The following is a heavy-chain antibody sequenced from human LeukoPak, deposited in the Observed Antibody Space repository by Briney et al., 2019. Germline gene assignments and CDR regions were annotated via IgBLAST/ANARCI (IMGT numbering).Heavy chain of an antibody. CDR3: ARDEDRGDISHGY. V-gene: IGHV1-18*01. D-gene: IGHD5-12*01. J-gene: IGHJ4*02. CDR1: GYTFINYG. CDR2: ISAYNGNT. Sequence: GASVKVSCKASGYTFINYGITWVRQAPGQGLEWMGWISAYNGNTNYAQKLQGRVTMTTDTSTSAAHMELRSLRSDDTAVYYCARDEDRGDISHGYWGQGTLVTVSS.